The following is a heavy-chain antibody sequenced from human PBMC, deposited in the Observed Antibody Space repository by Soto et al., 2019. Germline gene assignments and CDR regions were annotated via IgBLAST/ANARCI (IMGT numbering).Heavy chain of an antibody. CDR3: AREVDRALVGSPHYFDY. D-gene: IGHD5-18*01. V-gene: IGHV3-11*01. Sequence: PGGSLRLSCAASGFSFSDYYMTWIRQAPGQGLEWVLYISSRSGTIFYADSVKGRFTLSRDNSKNSMYLQMNSLRAEDTAVYYCAREVDRALVGSPHYFDYWGQGTLVTVSS. CDR1: GFSFSDYY. CDR2: ISSRSGTI. J-gene: IGHJ4*01.